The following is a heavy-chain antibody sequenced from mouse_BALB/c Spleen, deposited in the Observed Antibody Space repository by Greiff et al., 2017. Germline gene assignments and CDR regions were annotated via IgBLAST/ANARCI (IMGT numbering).Heavy chain of an antibody. CDR3: TRDYGSSYPFDY. CDR2: IYPGNSDT. V-gene: IGHV1-5*01. Sequence: VHVKQSGTVLARPGASVKMSCKASGYTFTSYWMHWVKQRPGQGLEWIGAIYPGNSDTSYNQKFKGKAKLTAVTSTSTAYMELSSLTNEDSAVYYCTRDYGSSYPFDYWGQGTTLTVSS. CDR1: GYTFTSYW. D-gene: IGHD1-1*01. J-gene: IGHJ2*01.